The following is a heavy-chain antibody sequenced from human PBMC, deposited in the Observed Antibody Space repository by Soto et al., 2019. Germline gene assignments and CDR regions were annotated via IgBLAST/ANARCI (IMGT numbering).Heavy chain of an antibody. CDR2: ISGGGCST. D-gene: IGHD1-1*01. CDR3: STLEPDLGGEYYYSFDV. CDR1: GFTFSSYA. J-gene: IGHJ6*04. Sequence: GGSLRLSCAASGFTFSSYAMSWVRQAPGKGLEWVSAISGGGCSTYYADSVKGRFTISRDNSKNMLYLQMNSLRAEDTAFYCCSTLEPDLGGEYYYSFDVWGKGTTVTVSS. V-gene: IGHV3-23*01.